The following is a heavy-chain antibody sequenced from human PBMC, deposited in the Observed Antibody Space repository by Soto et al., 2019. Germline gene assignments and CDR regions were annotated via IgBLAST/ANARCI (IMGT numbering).Heavy chain of an antibody. CDR1: GYSFTSYW. CDR2: IDPSDSYT. Sequence: PVESLKISCKGSGYSFTSYWISWGRQMPGKGLEWMGRIDPSDSYTNYSPSFQGHVTISADKSISTAYLQWSSLKASDTAMYYCARSLGSDYGMDVWGQGTTVTVS. CDR3: ARSLGSDYGMDV. D-gene: IGHD3-16*01. J-gene: IGHJ6*02. V-gene: IGHV5-10-1*01.